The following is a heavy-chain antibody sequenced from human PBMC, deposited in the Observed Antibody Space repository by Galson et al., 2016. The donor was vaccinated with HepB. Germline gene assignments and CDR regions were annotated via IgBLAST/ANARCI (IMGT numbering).Heavy chain of an antibody. V-gene: IGHV1-18*01. CDR2: ISAYNHNT. CDR1: GYSFTTYG. Sequence: SVKVSCKASGYSFTTYGISWVRQAPGQGLEWMGWISAYNHNTKYAQRFQDRVTMTTDTSTATAHMELRSLRSDDTAFYYCARGGKWLPNNWFDLWGQGTLVSVSS. J-gene: IGHJ5*02. D-gene: IGHD6-19*01. CDR3: ARGGKWLPNNWFDL.